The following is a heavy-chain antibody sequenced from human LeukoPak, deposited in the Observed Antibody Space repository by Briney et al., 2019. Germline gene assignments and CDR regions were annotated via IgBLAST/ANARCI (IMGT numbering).Heavy chain of an antibody. Sequence: GGSLRLSCRASGFTFSAYAMTWVRQAPGKGLEWVSGISGSGGSTYYSGSVKGRFTISRDNSKNTLFLQMNSLRAEDTALYFCAKGRSGDSSDYYPDYWGQGTLVIVSS. D-gene: IGHD3-22*01. J-gene: IGHJ4*02. CDR1: GFTFSAYA. CDR3: AKGRSGDSSDYYPDY. V-gene: IGHV3-23*01. CDR2: ISGSGGST.